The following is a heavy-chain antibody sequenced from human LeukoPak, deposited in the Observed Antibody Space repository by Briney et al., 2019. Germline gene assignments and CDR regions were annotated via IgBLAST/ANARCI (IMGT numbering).Heavy chain of an antibody. CDR1: GFTFSNHG. D-gene: IGHD3-10*01. V-gene: IGHV3-23*01. CDR3: ASHFGSGSDNWLDL. J-gene: IGHJ5*02. CDR2: ISGNGAET. Sequence: AGGSLRLSCAASGFTFSNHGMSWVRQGPGKGLEWVAAISGNGAETYYADSVKVRFTISRDNYKNTLYLQMDSLRADDTAIYFCASHFGSGSDNWLDLWGQGTLVTVSS.